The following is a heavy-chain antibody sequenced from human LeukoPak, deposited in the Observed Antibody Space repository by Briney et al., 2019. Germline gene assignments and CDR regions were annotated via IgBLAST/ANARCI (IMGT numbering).Heavy chain of an antibody. CDR1: GFTFDDYA. D-gene: IGHD2-8*01. J-gene: IGHJ4*02. CDR3: AKDSQLRYCTNGVCYLFDY. Sequence: PGGSLRLSCAASGFTFDDYAMHWVRQAPGKGLEWVSGISWNSGSIGYADSVKGRFTISRDNAKNSLYLQMNSLRAEDTALYYCAKDSQLRYCTNGVCYLFDYWGQGTLVTVSS. CDR2: ISWNSGSI. V-gene: IGHV3-9*01.